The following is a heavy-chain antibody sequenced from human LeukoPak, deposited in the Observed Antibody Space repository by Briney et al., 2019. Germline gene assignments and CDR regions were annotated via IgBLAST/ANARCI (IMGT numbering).Heavy chain of an antibody. CDR2: INHSGNT. D-gene: IGHD5-24*01. V-gene: IGHV4-34*01. Sequence: SETLSLTCAVYGESVSSYCWSWIRQPPGKGLEWIGEINHSGNTNYNPSLKSRVTISVDTSKNQFSLKLSSVTAADTAVYYCARVDGDGYNIPDYWGQGTLVTVSS. CDR3: ARVDGDGYNIPDY. CDR1: GESVSSYC. J-gene: IGHJ4*02.